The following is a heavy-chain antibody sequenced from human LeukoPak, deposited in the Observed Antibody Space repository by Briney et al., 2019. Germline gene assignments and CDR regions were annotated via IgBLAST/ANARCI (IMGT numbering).Heavy chain of an antibody. CDR3: AKDPGSMVRGFYMDV. J-gene: IGHJ6*03. CDR1: GFTFNIYA. V-gene: IGHV3-30*18. Sequence: GGSLRLSCAASGFTFNIYAIHWVRQAPGKGLEWVAVISSDGSIKYYAESVKGRFTISRDNSKNTLNLQMNSLRAEDTAVYYCAKDPGSMVRGFYMDVWGKGTTVTVSS. CDR2: ISSDGSIK. D-gene: IGHD3-10*01.